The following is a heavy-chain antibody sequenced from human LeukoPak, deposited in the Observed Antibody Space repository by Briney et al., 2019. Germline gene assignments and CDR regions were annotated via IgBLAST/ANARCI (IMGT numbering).Heavy chain of an antibody. V-gene: IGHV4-61*02. CDR3: ARDFRTTRYDY. CDR2: IYTSEST. Sequence: PSQTLSLTCTVSGGSISSGSYSWSWIRQPAGKGLEWIGRIYTSESTYYNPSLKSRVTISVDTSKNQFSLKLSSVTAADTAVYYCARDFRTTRYDYWGQGTLVTVSS. D-gene: IGHD1-1*01. J-gene: IGHJ4*02. CDR1: GGSISSGSYS.